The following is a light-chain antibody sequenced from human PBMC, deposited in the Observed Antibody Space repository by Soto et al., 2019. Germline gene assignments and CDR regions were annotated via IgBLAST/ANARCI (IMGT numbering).Light chain of an antibody. CDR1: QSVSRSY. CDR3: QQYSSSPIT. J-gene: IGKJ5*01. Sequence: EIFLTQSAGTRSLSPGERATLSCRASQSVSRSYLGWYQQKPGQAPRLLIYGASSRATGIPDRFSGGGSGTDFSLTVSRLDPEDFAVYYCQQYSSSPITFGQGTRLEIK. CDR2: GAS. V-gene: IGKV3-20*01.